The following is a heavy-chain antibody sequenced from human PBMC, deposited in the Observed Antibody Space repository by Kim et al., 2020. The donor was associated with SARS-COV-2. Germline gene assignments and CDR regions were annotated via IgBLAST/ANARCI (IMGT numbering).Heavy chain of an antibody. Sequence: SVKVSCKASGGTFSSYTISWVRQAPGQGLEWMGRIIPILGIANYAQKFQGRVTITADKSTSTAYMELSSLRSEDTAVYYCAGEGNWVDWYFDLWGRGTLVTVSS. D-gene: IGHD7-27*01. CDR3: AGEGNWVDWYFDL. CDR2: IIPILGIA. CDR1: GGTFSSYT. V-gene: IGHV1-69*02. J-gene: IGHJ2*01.